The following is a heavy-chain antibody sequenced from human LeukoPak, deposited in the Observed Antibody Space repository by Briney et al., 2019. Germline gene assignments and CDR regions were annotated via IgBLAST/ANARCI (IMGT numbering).Heavy chain of an antibody. CDR1: GHTFTGYY. CDR3: ARLVGPIVVVIAMSENWFDP. V-gene: IGHV1-2*02. J-gene: IGHJ5*02. Sequence: ASVKVSCKASGHTFTGYYMHWVRQAPGQGLEWMGWINPNSGGTNYAQKFQGSVTMTRDTSISTAYMELSRLRSDDTAVYYCARLVGPIVVVIAMSENWFDPWGQGTLVTVSS. D-gene: IGHD2-21*01. CDR2: INPNSGGT.